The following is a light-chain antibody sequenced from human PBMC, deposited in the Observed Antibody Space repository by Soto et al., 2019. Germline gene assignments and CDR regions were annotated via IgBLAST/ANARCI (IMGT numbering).Light chain of an antibody. J-gene: IGKJ2*01. CDR3: HHYGGSPPYT. CDR2: GAS. V-gene: IGKV3-20*01. CDR1: QTVSSSY. Sequence: EVVLTQSPGTLSLSPGERATLSCRASQTVSSSYLAWYQQKPGQAPRLLIYGASNRATGIPDRFSGSGSGTDFTLTINRLEPEDFAVYYCHHYGGSPPYTFGQGTKLEI.